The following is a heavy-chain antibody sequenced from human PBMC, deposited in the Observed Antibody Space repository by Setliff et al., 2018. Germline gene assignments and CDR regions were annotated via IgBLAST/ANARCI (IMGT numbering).Heavy chain of an antibody. J-gene: IGHJ4*02. D-gene: IGHD6-19*01. CDR2: FHTGGST. CDR1: GGSFSGYY. CDR3: AREEYSSGWYYFDY. V-gene: IGHV4-4*07. Sequence: ETLSLTCAVYGGSFSGYYWTWIRQPAGKGLEWIGHFHTGGSTNYNRSLRSRVSISVDTSKNQFSLKLSSVTAADTAVYYCAREEYSSGWYYFDYWGQGTLVTVSS.